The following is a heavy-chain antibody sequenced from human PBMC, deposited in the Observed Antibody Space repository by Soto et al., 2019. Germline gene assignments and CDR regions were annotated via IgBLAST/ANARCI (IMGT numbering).Heavy chain of an antibody. Sequence: SETLSLTCIVSGDSIRDYYWNWIRQPPGEGLEWIGYIFYNGSTNYNPSLKSRVTISVDTSKNQVPLKLTSVSAADTAVYYCARERYSYGPGYYYYYLDVWGKGTTVTVSS. V-gene: IGHV4-59*01. J-gene: IGHJ6*03. CDR1: GDSIRDYY. CDR3: ARERYSYGPGYYYYYLDV. D-gene: IGHD5-18*01. CDR2: IFYNGST.